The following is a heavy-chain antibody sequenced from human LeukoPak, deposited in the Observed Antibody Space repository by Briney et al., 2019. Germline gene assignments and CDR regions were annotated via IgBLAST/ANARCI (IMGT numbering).Heavy chain of an antibody. CDR1: GFTFSSYG. D-gene: IGHD3-10*01. J-gene: IGHJ4*02. CDR3: ARAQDYGSGSY. CDR2: IKQDGSEK. V-gene: IGHV3-7*01. Sequence: GSLRLSCAASGFTFSSYGMYWVRQAPGKGLEWVANIKQDGSEKYYVDSVKGRFTISRDNAENSLFLQMNSLRAEDTAVYYCARAQDYGSGSYWGQGTLVTVSS.